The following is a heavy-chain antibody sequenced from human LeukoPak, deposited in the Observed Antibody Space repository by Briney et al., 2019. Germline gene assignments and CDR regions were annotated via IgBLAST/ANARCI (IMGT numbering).Heavy chain of an antibody. J-gene: IGHJ4*02. V-gene: IGHV3-64D*09. Sequence: PGGSLRLSCSASGFTFSNYGMHWVRQAPGKGLEYVSAISGSGGSTYYADSVKDRFTISRDNSKSTLSLQMSSLRVEDTAVYYCVKVRYDGGKSYYGDWGQGTLVTVSS. D-gene: IGHD2-15*01. CDR3: VKVRYDGGKSYYGD. CDR2: ISGSGGST. CDR1: GFTFSNYG.